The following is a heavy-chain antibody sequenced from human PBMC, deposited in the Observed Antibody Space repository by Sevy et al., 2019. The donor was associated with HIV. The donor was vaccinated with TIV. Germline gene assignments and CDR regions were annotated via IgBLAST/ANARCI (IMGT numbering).Heavy chain of an antibody. CDR2: IIPIFGTA. CDR3: VKDMGDYYDSYGFKMFDF. CDR1: GGTFSRYA. D-gene: IGHD3-22*01. J-gene: IGHJ4*02. V-gene: IGHV1-69*13. Sequence: ASVKVSCKASGGTFSRYAISWVRQAPGQGLEWMGGIIPIFGTANYAQKFQGRVTITADESTSTAYVELSSLRSEDTAVYYCVKDMGDYYDSYGFKMFDFWGQGTLVTVSS.